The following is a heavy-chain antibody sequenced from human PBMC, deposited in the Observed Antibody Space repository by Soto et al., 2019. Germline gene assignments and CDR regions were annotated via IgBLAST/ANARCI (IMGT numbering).Heavy chain of an antibody. D-gene: IGHD6-6*01. J-gene: IGHJ3*02. Sequence: QVQLVQSGAEVKKPGASVKVSCKVSGYTLTELSMHWVRQAPGKGLEWMGGFDPENGETIYAQKFQGRVTMTEDTSTDTAYMELSSLRSEDTAVYYCATSSRGEQLVRVSDAFDIWGQGTMVTVSS. CDR3: ATSSRGEQLVRVSDAFDI. CDR1: GYTLTELS. CDR2: FDPENGET. V-gene: IGHV1-24*01.